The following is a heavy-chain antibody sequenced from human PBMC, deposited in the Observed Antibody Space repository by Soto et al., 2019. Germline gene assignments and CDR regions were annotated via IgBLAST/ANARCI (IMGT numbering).Heavy chain of an antibody. CDR3: ARDRPYYDSSGYYYANDY. CDR1: GGTFSSYA. D-gene: IGHD3-22*01. V-gene: IGHV1-69*13. Sequence: SVKVSCKASGGTFSSYAISWVRQAPGQGLEWMGGIIPIFGTANYAQKFQGRVTITADESTSTAYMELSSLRSEDTAVYYCARDRPYYDSSGYYYANDYWGQGTLVTVSS. CDR2: IIPIFGTA. J-gene: IGHJ4*02.